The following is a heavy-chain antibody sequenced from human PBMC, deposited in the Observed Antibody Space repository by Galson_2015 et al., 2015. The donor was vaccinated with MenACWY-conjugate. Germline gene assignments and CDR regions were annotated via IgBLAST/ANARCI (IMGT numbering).Heavy chain of an antibody. CDR1: GFTFSDYA. D-gene: IGHD2-21*01. CDR2: ISAGGGAT. V-gene: IGHV3-23*01. Sequence: SLRLSCAASGFTFSDYAMNWVRQAPGKGLEWVSQISAGGGATFYADSLKGRFTISRHNSNNTLYLQMNSLRVEDTAVYYCAKLGYSTDSSGQGTLVTVSS. CDR3: AKLGYSTDS. J-gene: IGHJ5*02.